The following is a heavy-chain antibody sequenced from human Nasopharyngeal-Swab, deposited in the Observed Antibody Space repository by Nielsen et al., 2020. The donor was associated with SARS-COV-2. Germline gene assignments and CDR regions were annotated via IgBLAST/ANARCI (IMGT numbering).Heavy chain of an antibody. D-gene: IGHD3-3*02. CDR2: IYSGGST. J-gene: IGHJ4*02. CDR3: AKKLAPPDGDY. CDR1: GFTVSSNY. V-gene: IGHV3-53*01. Sequence: ETLKISCAASGFTVSSNYMSWVRQAPGRGLEWVSLIYSGGSTYYADSLKGRFSISRDNSKDTLYRQMNTLRAEDTAGYYCAKKLAPPDGDYWGQGTLVTVSS.